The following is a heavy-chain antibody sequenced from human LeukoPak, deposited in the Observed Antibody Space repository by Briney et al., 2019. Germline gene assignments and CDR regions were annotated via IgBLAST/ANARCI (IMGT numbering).Heavy chain of an antibody. CDR2: IWYDGSNK. CDR1: GFTFSTYD. D-gene: IGHD2-21*02. V-gene: IGHV3-33*01. J-gene: IGHJ3*02. Sequence: PGGSLRLSCTASGFTFSTYDIHWVRQAPGKGLEWVAVIWYDGSNKYYADSVKGRFTISRDNSKNTLYLQMNSLRAEDTAVYYCATNLGDDVQDAFDIWGQGTMVTVSS. CDR3: ATNLGDDVQDAFDI.